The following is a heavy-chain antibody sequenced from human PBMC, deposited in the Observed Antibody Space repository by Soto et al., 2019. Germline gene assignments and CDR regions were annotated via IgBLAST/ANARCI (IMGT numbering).Heavy chain of an antibody. CDR2: LIPVFDTP. D-gene: IGHD4-4*01. CDR1: SFYA. J-gene: IGHJ6*02. CDR3: ASTPVTGRYSYYGMDT. V-gene: IGHV1-69*13. Sequence: ASVKVSCKTGSFYAVSWVRQAPGQGLEWMGGLIPVFDTPSFAQKFQGRINITADESKSTAYMELGSLTSEDTALYYCASTPVTGRYSYYGMDTWDQGIAVTVSS.